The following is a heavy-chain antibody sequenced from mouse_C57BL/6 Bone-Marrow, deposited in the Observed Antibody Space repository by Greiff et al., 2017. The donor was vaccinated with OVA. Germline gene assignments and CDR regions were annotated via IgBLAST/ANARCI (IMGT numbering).Heavy chain of an antibody. CDR1: GFTFSSYA. CDR3: TREALPAWFAY. CDR2: ISSGGDYI. Sequence: EVQGLESGEGLVKPGGSLKLSCAASGFTFSSYAMSWVRQTPEKRLEWVAYISSGGDYIYYADPVKGRFTISRDNARNSLYMQMSSLKSEDTAVYYCTREALPAWFAYWGQGTLVTVSA. D-gene: IGHD1-1*01. J-gene: IGHJ3*01. V-gene: IGHV5-9-1*02.